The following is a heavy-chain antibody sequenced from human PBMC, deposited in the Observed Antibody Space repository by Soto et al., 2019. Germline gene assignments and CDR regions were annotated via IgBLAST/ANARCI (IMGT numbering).Heavy chain of an antibody. D-gene: IGHD3-22*01. CDR3: ARDHSYDSSGYYYMDY. Sequence: SETLSLTCTVSGGSISSGGYYWSWIRQHPGKGLEWIGYIYYSGSTYYNPSLKSRVTMSVDTSKNQFSLKLSSVTAADTAVYYCARDHSYDSSGYYYMDYWGQGTLVTVSS. J-gene: IGHJ4*02. CDR1: GGSISSGGYY. V-gene: IGHV4-31*03. CDR2: IYYSGST.